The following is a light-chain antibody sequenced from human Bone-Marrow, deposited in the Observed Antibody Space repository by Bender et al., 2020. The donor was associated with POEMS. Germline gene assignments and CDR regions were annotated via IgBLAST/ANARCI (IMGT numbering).Light chain of an antibody. CDR3: CSYGGRQLSV. Sequence: QSALTQPASVSGSPGQSITISCTGTSSDVGGFNYVSWYQQHPGKAPKLMIYDVTKRPSGVPDRFSGAKSGDAASLTISGRQAEDEADYYCCSYGGRQLSVFGGGTKLTVL. V-gene: IGLV2-11*01. J-gene: IGLJ2*01. CDR2: DVT. CDR1: SSDVGGFNY.